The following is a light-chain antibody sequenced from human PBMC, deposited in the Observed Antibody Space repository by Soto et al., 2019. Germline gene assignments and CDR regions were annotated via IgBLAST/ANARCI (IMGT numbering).Light chain of an antibody. CDR3: KQYNSYSSWT. CDR1: QSITRY. CDR2: DVS. J-gene: IGKJ1*01. Sequence: DIQMTQSPSTLSVSVGDRVSITCRASQSITRYLGWYQQKPGKAPNLLIYDVSILESGVPSRFSGSGSGTEFTLTISSLQADDFATYYCKQYNSYSSWTFGQGNKVEI. V-gene: IGKV1-5*01.